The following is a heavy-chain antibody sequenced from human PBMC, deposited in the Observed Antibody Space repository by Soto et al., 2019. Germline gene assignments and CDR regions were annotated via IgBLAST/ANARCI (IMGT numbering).Heavy chain of an antibody. CDR1: GYTFTSYY. CDR3: ARDPASYYDFWSGYPSTQSPQDAFDI. V-gene: IGHV1-46*03. J-gene: IGHJ3*02. CDR2: INPSGGST. Sequence: ASVKVSCKASGYTFTSYYMHWVRQAPGQGLEWMGIINPSGGSTSYAQKFQGRVTMTRDTSTSTVYMELSSLRSEDTAVYYCARDPASYYDFWSGYPSTQSPQDAFDIWGQGTMVTVS. D-gene: IGHD3-3*01.